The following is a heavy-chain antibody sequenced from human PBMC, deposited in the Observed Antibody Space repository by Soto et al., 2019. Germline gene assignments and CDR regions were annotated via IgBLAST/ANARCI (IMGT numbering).Heavy chain of an antibody. V-gene: IGHV1-2*04. Sequence: GASVKVSCKASGYTFTGYYMHWVRQAPGQGLEWMGWINPNSGGTNYAQKFQGWVTMTRDTSISTAYMALRRLRSDDTAVYYCARELMPFTNWSYSPGMDVWGQGTTVTVS. CDR3: ARELMPFTNWSYSPGMDV. CDR1: GYTFTGYY. D-gene: IGHD1-7*01. CDR2: INPNSGGT. J-gene: IGHJ6*02.